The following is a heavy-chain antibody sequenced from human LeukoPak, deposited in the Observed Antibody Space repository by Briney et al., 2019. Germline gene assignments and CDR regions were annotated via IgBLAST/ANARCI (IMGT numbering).Heavy chain of an antibody. J-gene: IGHJ4*02. D-gene: IGHD3-3*01. Sequence: PGGSLRLSCAASGFTFSNYNMNWVRQAPGKGLEWVSSISSSGIYTYYRDSVKGRFTISRDNARNSLDLQMNGLRVEDTAVYYCAKSQDYDSDWGQGTLVTVSS. CDR2: ISSSGIYT. CDR3: AKSQDYDSD. V-gene: IGHV3-21*01. CDR1: GFTFSNYN.